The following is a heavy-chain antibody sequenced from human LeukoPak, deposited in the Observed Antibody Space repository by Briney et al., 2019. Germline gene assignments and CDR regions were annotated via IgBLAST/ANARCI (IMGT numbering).Heavy chain of an antibody. CDR2: IYYSGST. CDR3: AREGGPAMVTFDY. Sequence: SETLSLTCSVSGGSINSYYWSWIRQPPGKGLEWVVFIYYSGSTNYNPSLKSRVTISVDTSKNKFSLKLSSVTAADTAVYYCAREGGPAMVTFDYWGQGTLVTVSS. CDR1: GGSINSYY. J-gene: IGHJ4*02. D-gene: IGHD5-18*01. V-gene: IGHV4-59*01.